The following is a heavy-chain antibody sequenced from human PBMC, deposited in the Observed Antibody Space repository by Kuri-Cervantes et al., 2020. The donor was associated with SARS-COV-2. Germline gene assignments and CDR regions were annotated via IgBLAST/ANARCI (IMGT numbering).Heavy chain of an antibody. CDR3: AREIHSSGWPGWFDP. D-gene: IGHD6-19*01. J-gene: IGHJ5*02. CDR1: GGSISSGSYY. CDR2: IYTSGST. V-gene: IGHV4-61*02. Sequence: SETLSLTCTVSGGSISSGSYYWSWIRQPAGKGLEWIGRIYTSGSTNYNPSLKSRVTISVDTSKNQFSLKLSSVTAADTAVYYCAREIHSSGWPGWFDPWGQGTLVTVSS.